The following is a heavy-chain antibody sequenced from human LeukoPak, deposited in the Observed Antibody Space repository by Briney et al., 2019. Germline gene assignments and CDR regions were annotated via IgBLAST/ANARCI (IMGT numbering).Heavy chain of an antibody. D-gene: IGHD1-26*01. J-gene: IGHJ4*02. CDR3: ARGESYRFDD. Sequence: GGSLRLSCAVSGFTFSSYAMHWVRQAPGKGLEWVAVISYDGSKKYYADSVEGRFTILRDNSKNTVFLQMNSLRAEDTAVYYCARGESYRFDDWGQGTLVTVSS. CDR2: ISYDGSKK. CDR1: GFTFSSYA. V-gene: IGHV3-30-3*01.